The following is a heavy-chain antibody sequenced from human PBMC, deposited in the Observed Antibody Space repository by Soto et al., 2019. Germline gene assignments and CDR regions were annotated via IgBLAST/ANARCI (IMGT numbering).Heavy chain of an antibody. V-gene: IGHV4-59*01. D-gene: IGHD6-19*01. J-gene: IGHJ4*02. CDR1: GGSISSYY. CDR2: IYYSGST. CDR3: ARGGSGWYPYYFDY. Sequence: SETLSLTCTVSGGSISSYYWSWIRQPPGKGLEWIGYIYYSGSTNYNPSLKSRVTISVDTSKNQFSLKLSSVTAADTAVYYCARGGSGWYPYYFDYWGQGTLVTVSS.